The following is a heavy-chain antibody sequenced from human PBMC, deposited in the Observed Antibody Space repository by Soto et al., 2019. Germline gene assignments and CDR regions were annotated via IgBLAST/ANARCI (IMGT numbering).Heavy chain of an antibody. CDR2: IYFTGKT. V-gene: IGHV4-31*03. J-gene: IGHJ5*02. D-gene: IGHD4-4*01. CDR3: AKDPSPQPIPAVTPGWFDP. Sequence: PLDTLSLTCTVSGDSILDGGYYWAWIRQRPGKGLEWMGYIYFTGKTNYNPSLENRLTMSVDMSRRQLYLRLTSVTAADTAVYFCAKDPSPQPIPAVTPGWFDPWGQGISVTVSS. CDR1: GDSILDGGYY.